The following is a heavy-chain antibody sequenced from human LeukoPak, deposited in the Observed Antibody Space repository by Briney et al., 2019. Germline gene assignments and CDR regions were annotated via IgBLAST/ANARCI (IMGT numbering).Heavy chain of an antibody. CDR3: ARGYYYDSSGYYYGAGTTWFDP. Sequence: SETLSLTCTVSGGSISSSSYYWGWIRQPPGKGLEWIGNIYYSGSTYYNPSLKSRVTMSEDTSKNQCSLKLSSVTAADTAVYYCARGYYYDSSGYYYGAGTTWFDPWGQGTLVTVSS. D-gene: IGHD3-22*01. V-gene: IGHV4-39*07. CDR2: IYYSGST. CDR1: GGSISSSSYY. J-gene: IGHJ5*02.